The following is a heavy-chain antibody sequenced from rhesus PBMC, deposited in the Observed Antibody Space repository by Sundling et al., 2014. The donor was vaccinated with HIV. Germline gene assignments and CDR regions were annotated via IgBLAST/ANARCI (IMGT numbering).Heavy chain of an antibody. V-gene: IGHV4-169*01. CDR2: IYGSGNGV. Sequence: QVQLQESGPGLVKPSETLSLTCAVSGDSINSNYWSWIRQAPGKGLEWIAYIYGSGNGVNYNPSLKSRVTLSVDMSKNQFSLKLSSVTAADTAVYFCARRKYSNPIFDYWGPGVLVTVSS. CDR1: GDSINSNY. CDR3: ARRKYSNPIFDY. J-gene: IGHJ4*01. D-gene: IGHD4-23*01.